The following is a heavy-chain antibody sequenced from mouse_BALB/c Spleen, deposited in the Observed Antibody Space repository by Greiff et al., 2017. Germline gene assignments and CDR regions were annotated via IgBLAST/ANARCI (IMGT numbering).Heavy chain of an antibody. CDR2: ISSGSSTI. CDR1: GFTFSSFG. CDR3: ARSGYGNYGGYYAMDY. J-gene: IGHJ4*01. D-gene: IGHD2-10*02. Sequence: EVKLVESGGGLVQPGGSRKLSCAASGFTFSSFGMHWVRQAPEKGLEWVAYISSGSSTIYYADTVKGRFTISRDNPKNTLFLQMTSLRSEDTAMYYCARSGYGNYGGYYAMDYWGQGTSVTVSS. V-gene: IGHV5-17*02.